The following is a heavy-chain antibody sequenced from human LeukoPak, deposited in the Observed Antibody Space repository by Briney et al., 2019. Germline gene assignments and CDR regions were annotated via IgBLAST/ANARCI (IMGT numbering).Heavy chain of an antibody. CDR2: ISGSGGNT. J-gene: IGHJ3*02. D-gene: IGHD6-13*01. CDR3: ANKGYTSSWPHDAFDI. V-gene: IGHV3-23*01. Sequence: GGSLRLSCAASGFTFSSHWMSWVRQAPGKGLEWVSAISGSGGNTYYADSVKGRFTISRDNSKNTLYLQMNSLRAEDTALYYCANKGYTSSWPHDAFDIWGQGTMVTVSS. CDR1: GFTFSSHW.